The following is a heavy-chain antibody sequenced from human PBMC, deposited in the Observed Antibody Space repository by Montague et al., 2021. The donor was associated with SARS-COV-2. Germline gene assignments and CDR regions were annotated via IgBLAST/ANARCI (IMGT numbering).Heavy chain of an antibody. V-gene: IGHV4-34*01. J-gene: IGHJ6*02. CDR1: GGSFSGYC. Sequence: SETLSLTCAVYGGSFSGYCRSWIRQPPGKGLEWIGEISHSGSTNYNPSLKSRVTISVDTSKNQFSLKLSSVTAADTAVYYCARVRYYGSGTSLGMDVWGQGTTVTVSS. CDR2: ISHSGST. D-gene: IGHD3-10*01. CDR3: ARVRYYGSGTSLGMDV.